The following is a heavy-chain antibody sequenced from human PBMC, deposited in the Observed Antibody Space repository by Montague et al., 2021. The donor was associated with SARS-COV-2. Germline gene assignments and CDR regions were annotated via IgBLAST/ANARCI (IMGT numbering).Heavy chain of an antibody. CDR1: GASVGGELWR. J-gene: IGHJ4*02. CDR3: ARLVWAMSLWRYGDYVDY. V-gene: IGHV4-59*04. Sequence: SETLSLTCALCGASVGGELWRRAEEHTPEGQALLRIVCRHFRGKNNYNPSLKRRVTMSVDSSKNQFSLKLRSVTAADTAVYYCARLVWAMSLWRYGDYVDYWGQGTLVTVSS. D-gene: IGHD4/OR15-4a*01. CDR2: RHFRGKN.